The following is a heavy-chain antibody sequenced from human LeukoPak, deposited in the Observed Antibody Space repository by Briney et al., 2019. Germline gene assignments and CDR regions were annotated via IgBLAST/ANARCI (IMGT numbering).Heavy chain of an antibody. CDR1: GFTFSSYA. D-gene: IGHD6-13*01. CDR3: ARRGRIAAAGTDQYYFDY. Sequence: PGGSLRLSCAASGFTFSSYAMSWVRQAPGKGLEWVSAISGSGGSTYYADSVKGRFTISRDNSKNTLYLQMNSLRAEDTAVYYCARRGRIAAAGTDQYYFDYWGQGTLVTVSS. J-gene: IGHJ4*02. V-gene: IGHV3-23*01. CDR2: ISGSGGST.